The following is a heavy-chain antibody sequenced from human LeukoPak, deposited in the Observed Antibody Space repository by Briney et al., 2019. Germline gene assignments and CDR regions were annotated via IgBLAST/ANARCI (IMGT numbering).Heavy chain of an antibody. CDR2: ISGSGGST. Sequence: GGSLRLSCAASGFTFSSYAMSWVRQAPGKGLEWVSAISGSGGSTYYADSVKGRFTISRDNSKNTLYLQMNSLRAEDTAVYYCAKDKGVVLRYLEWLLYSDYWGQGTLVTVSS. V-gene: IGHV3-23*01. CDR1: GFTFSSYA. D-gene: IGHD3-3*01. CDR3: AKDKGVVLRYLEWLLYSDY. J-gene: IGHJ4*02.